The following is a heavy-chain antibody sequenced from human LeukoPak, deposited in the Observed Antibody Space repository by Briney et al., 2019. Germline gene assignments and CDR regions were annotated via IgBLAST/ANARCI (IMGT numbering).Heavy chain of an antibody. J-gene: IGHJ4*02. Sequence: GGSLRLSCAASGFTLSSYGMTWVRQAPGKGLEWVSAIGASGRNTYYTDYVKGRFTISRDTSKNTLYLQMNSLTAEDTAVYYCAKDHGDGGQIGWGRGTRVSVSS. CDR3: AKDHGDGGQIG. CDR1: GFTLSSYG. CDR2: IGASGRNT. D-gene: IGHD5-24*01. V-gene: IGHV3-23*01.